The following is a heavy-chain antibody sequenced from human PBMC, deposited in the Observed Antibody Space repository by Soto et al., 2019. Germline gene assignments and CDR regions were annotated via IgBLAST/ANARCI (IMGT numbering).Heavy chain of an antibody. CDR3: ARYLSYCGDDCYPHFDS. CDR2: IYYSGSS. CDR1: GGSISSGDYY. V-gene: IGHV4-30-4*01. D-gene: IGHD2-21*02. Sequence: SETLSLTCTVSGGSISSGDYYWSWIRQPPGKGLEWIGYIYYSGSSYYNPSLKSRLSMSVDTSKNHFSLKLRSVTAADTAVFYCARYLSYCGDDCYPHFDSWGQGTLVTVSS. J-gene: IGHJ4*02.